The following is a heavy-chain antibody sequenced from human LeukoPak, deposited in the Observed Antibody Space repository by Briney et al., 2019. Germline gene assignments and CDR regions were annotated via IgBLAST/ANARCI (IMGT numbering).Heavy chain of an antibody. D-gene: IGHD3-9*01. J-gene: IGHJ4*02. CDR3: AKVHLYYDILTGYNPYYFDY. CDR2: ISGSGGST. V-gene: IGHV3-23*01. Sequence: GGSLRLSCAASGFTLSTYAMSWVRQAPGKGLEWVSAISGSGGSTYYADSVKGRFTISRDNSKNTLYLQMNSLRAEDTAVYYCAKVHLYYDILTGYNPYYFDYWGQGTLVTVSS. CDR1: GFTLSTYA.